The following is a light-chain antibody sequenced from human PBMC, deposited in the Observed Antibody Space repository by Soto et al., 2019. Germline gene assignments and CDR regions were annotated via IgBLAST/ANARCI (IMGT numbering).Light chain of an antibody. J-gene: IGLJ2*01. CDR1: SSDVGGYNY. CDR2: DVS. Sequence: QSALTQPASVSGSPGQSITISCTGTSSDVGGYNYVSWYQQHPGKAPKLMIYDVSNRPSGVSNRFSGSKSGNTASLTISGLQAEDEADYYCSSSTSSSTLAIAGGTKLTVL. CDR3: SSSTSSSTLA. V-gene: IGLV2-14*01.